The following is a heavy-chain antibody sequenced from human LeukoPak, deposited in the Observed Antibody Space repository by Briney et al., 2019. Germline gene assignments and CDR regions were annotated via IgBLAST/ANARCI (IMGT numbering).Heavy chain of an antibody. CDR1: GLTISGYW. Sequence: PGGSLRLSCAASGLTISGYWMHWVRQAPGKGLVWVSRISGDGSITAYADSVKGRFTISRDNAKNTLYLQMNSLRAEDTAVYYCARGRAGNYYNHNDYWGQGTLVTVSS. CDR3: ARGRAGNYYNHNDY. D-gene: IGHD3-10*01. CDR2: ISGDGSIT. V-gene: IGHV3-74*01. J-gene: IGHJ4*01.